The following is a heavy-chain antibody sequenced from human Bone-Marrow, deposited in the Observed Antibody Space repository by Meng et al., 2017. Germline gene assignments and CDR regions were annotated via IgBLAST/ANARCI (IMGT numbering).Heavy chain of an antibody. CDR3: ARGPVDSSGYYYADCWFDP. CDR1: GFTFSSYW. Sequence: LTGAASGFTFSSYWMSWVRQAPGKGLEWVANIKQDGSEKYYVDSVKGRFTISRDNAKNSLYLQMNSLRAEDTAVYYCARGPVDSSGYYYADCWFDPWGQGTLVTVSS. D-gene: IGHD3-22*01. CDR2: IKQDGSEK. J-gene: IGHJ5*02. V-gene: IGHV3-7*01.